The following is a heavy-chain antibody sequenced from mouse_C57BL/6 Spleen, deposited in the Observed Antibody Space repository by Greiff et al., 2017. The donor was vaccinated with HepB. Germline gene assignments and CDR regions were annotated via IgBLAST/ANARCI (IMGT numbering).Heavy chain of an antibody. CDR3: ARSLMVTTRYFDV. J-gene: IGHJ1*03. V-gene: IGHV1-72*01. D-gene: IGHD2-2*01. CDR2: IDPNSGGT. Sequence: VQLQQSGAELVKPGASVKLSCKASGYTFTSYWMHWVKQRPGRGLEWIGRIDPNSGGTKYNEKFKSKATLTVDKPSSTAYMQLSSLTSEDSEVYYCARSLMVTTRYFDVWGTGTTVTVSS. CDR1: GYTFTSYW.